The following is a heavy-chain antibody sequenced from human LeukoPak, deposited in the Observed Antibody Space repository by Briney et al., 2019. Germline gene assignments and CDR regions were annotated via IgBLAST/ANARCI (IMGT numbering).Heavy chain of an antibody. Sequence: GGSLRLSCAASGFTFSSFAMSWVRQAPGKGLEWVSGISGSGGSTYYVDSVKGRFTISRDNSKSTLYLQMNRLRAEDTAVYYCAREDGSGSYPGYYYGMDVWGQGTTVTVSS. CDR2: ISGSGGST. J-gene: IGHJ6*02. CDR1: GFTFSSFA. D-gene: IGHD3-10*01. CDR3: AREDGSGSYPGYYYGMDV. V-gene: IGHV3-23*01.